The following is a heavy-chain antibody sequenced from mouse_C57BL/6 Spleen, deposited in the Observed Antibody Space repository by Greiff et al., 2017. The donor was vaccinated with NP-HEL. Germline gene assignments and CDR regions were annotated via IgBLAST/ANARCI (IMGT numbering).Heavy chain of an antibody. CDR3: CGRDYGSIHVRYFDV. CDR1: GYTFTSYW. Sequence: QVQLQQPGAELVKPGASVKLSCKASGYTFTSYWMHWVKQRPGQGLEWIGMIHPNSGSTYYNEKFKSKATLPVDKSSSTAYRQLSSLTSEDAAVYYCCGRDYGSIHVRYFDVWGTGTTVTVSS. D-gene: IGHD1-1*01. V-gene: IGHV1-64*01. CDR2: IHPNSGST. J-gene: IGHJ1*03.